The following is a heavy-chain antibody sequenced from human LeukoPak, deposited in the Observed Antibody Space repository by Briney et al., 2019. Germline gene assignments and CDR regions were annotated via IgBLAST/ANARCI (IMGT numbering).Heavy chain of an antibody. Sequence: GGSLRLSCAASGFTFSVYSMNWVRQPPGKGLEWVSSISSSSPDIYYADSVKGRFTISRDNAKNTLNLQMNSLRAEDTAVYYCARDLGQYYDTSDNWFDPWGQGTLVTVSS. CDR2: ISSSSPDI. D-gene: IGHD3-22*01. J-gene: IGHJ5*02. V-gene: IGHV3-21*01. CDR1: GFTFSVYS. CDR3: ARDLGQYYDTSDNWFDP.